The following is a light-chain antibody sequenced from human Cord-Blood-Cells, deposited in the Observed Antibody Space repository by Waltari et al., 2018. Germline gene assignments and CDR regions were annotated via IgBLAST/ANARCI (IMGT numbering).Light chain of an antibody. CDR3: QQYNNWWT. CDR1: QSVSSN. Sequence: EIVMTQSPATMSVSPGERAPPSCRASQSVSSNLAWYQQKPGQAPRRLIYGASTRATGIPARFSGSGSGTEFTLTISSLQSEDFAVYYCQQYNNWWTFGQGTKVEIK. CDR2: GAS. V-gene: IGKV3-15*01. J-gene: IGKJ1*01.